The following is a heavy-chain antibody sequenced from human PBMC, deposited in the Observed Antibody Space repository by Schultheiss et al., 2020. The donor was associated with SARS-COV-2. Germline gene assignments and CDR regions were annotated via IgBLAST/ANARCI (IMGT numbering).Heavy chain of an antibody. CDR3: AKDHGFAGWRTFNFDY. V-gene: IGHV3-30*18. Sequence: GESLKISCAASGFTFSSYAMSWVRQAPGKGLEWVAVISYDGSNKYYADSVKGRFTISRDNSKNTLYLQMNSLRAEDTAVYYCAKDHGFAGWRTFNFDYWGQGALVTVSS. CDR1: GFTFSSYA. CDR2: ISYDGSNK. J-gene: IGHJ4*02. D-gene: IGHD6-19*01.